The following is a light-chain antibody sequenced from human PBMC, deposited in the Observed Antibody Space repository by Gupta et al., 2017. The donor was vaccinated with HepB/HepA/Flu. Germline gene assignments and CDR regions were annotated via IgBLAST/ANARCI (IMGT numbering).Light chain of an antibody. CDR1: QSISTY. J-gene: IGKJ4*01. Sequence: DLQMTPSPSTLSASVGDRVTITCRASQSISTYLNWYQQKPGKAPKLLIYAASSLQSGVPSRFSGSGSGTDGTLTSSSLQPEDFATDDCQQGYRTPLTFGEGTKVEIE. CDR3: QQGYRTPLT. V-gene: IGKV1-39*01. CDR2: AAS.